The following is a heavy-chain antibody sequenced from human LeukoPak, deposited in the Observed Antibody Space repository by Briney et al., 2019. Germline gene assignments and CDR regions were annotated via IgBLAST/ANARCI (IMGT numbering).Heavy chain of an antibody. J-gene: IGHJ3*02. CDR2: IYTSGST. CDR3: ARLITIFGVVKAEAFDI. CDR1: GGSISSYY. V-gene: IGHV4-4*07. D-gene: IGHD3-3*01. Sequence: SETLSLTCTVSGGSISSYYWSWIRQPAGKGLEWIGRIYTSGSTNYNPSLKSRVTMSVDTSKNQFSLKLSSVTAADTAVYYCARLITIFGVVKAEAFDIWGQGTMVTVSS.